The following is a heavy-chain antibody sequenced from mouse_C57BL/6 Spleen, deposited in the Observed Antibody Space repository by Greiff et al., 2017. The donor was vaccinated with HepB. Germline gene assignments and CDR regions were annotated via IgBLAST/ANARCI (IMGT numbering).Heavy chain of an antibody. CDR2: INPGSGGT. D-gene: IGHD2-4*01. Sequence: QVQLQQSGAELVRPGTSVKVSCKASGYAFTNYLIEWVKQRPGQGLEWIGVINPGSGGTNYNEKFKGKATLTADKSSSTAYMQLSSLTSEDSAVYFCARRSYDYDELDYWGQGTTLTVSS. CDR3: ARRSYDYDELDY. V-gene: IGHV1-54*01. J-gene: IGHJ2*01. CDR1: GYAFTNYL.